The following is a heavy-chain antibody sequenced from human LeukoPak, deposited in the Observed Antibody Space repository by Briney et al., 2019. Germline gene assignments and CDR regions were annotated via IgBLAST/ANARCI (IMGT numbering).Heavy chain of an antibody. CDR2: ISGSGDST. V-gene: IGHV3-23*01. CDR1: GFTFSSHA. CDR3: ARNISSGWYVDF. D-gene: IGHD6-19*01. J-gene: IGHJ4*02. Sequence: PGGSLRLSCAVSGFTFSSHAMSWVRQAPGKGLEWVSAISGSGDSTSYADSVKGRFSVSRDNSKNTLYLQMNSLRAEDTALYYCARNISSGWYVDFWGQGTLVTVSS.